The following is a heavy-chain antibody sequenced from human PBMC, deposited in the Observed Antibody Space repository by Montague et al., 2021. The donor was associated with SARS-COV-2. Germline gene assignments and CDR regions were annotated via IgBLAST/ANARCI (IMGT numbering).Heavy chain of an antibody. J-gene: IGHJ5*02. V-gene: IGHV3-74*01. D-gene: IGHD6-19*01. CDR2: TNSDGRST. Sequence: SLRLSCAVSGFTFSNYWMHWVRQAPGKGLEWVSRTNSDGRSTTYADSVKGRFTISRDNAKNTLFLQINSLRGEDTAVYYCVREVGMVVAGTLGRLDPWGQGTLVTVSS. CDR3: VREVGMVVAGTLGRLDP. CDR1: GFTFSNYW.